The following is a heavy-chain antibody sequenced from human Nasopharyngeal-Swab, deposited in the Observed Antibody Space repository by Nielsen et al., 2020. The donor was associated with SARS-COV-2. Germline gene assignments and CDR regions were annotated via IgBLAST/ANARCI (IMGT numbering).Heavy chain of an antibody. Sequence: VRQAPRKGLEWVSSISSSSSYIYYADSVKGRFTISRDNAKNSLNLQMNSLRAEDTDVYYCAKGYYDFWSGHYWGQGTLVTVSS. V-gene: IGHV3-21*01. CDR3: AKGYYDFWSGHY. J-gene: IGHJ4*02. CDR2: ISSSSSYI. D-gene: IGHD3-3*01.